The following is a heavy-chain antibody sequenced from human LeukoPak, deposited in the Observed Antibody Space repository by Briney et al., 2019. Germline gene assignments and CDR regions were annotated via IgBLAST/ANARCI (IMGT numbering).Heavy chain of an antibody. CDR1: GYTFTGYY. Sequence: SVKVSCKASGYTFTGYYMHWVRQAPGQGLEWMGWISAYNGNTNYAQKLQGRVTMTTDASTSTAYMELRSLRSDDTAVYYCASILRGYSTSWFDPWGQGTLVTVSS. D-gene: IGHD4-11*01. J-gene: IGHJ5*02. CDR2: ISAYNGNT. CDR3: ASILRGYSTSWFDP. V-gene: IGHV1-18*04.